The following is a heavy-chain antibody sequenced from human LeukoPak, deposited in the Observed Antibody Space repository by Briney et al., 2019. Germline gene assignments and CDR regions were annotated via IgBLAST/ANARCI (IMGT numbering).Heavy chain of an antibody. V-gene: IGHV4-61*02. CDR3: ATGGYLTLFDY. CDR1: GGSISSGSYY. Sequence: SETLSLTCTVSGGSISSGSYYWSWIRQPAGKGLEWIGRIYTSGSTNYNLSLKSRVTISVDTSKNQFSLKLSSVTTADTAVYYCATGGYLTLFDYWGQGTLVTVSS. J-gene: IGHJ4*02. D-gene: IGHD3-16*01. CDR2: IYTSGST.